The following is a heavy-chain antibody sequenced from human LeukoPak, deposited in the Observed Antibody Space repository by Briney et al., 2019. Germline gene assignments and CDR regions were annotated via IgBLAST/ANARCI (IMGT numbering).Heavy chain of an antibody. Sequence: PGGSLRLSCAASGFTFSSYSMTWVRQAPGKGLEWVSSISSSGSYIYYADSVKGRFTISRDNAKNSLYLQMNSLRVEDTAVYYCARDCSGGSCSFDYWGQGTLVTVSS. J-gene: IGHJ4*02. CDR3: ARDCSGGSCSFDY. CDR1: GFTFSSYS. V-gene: IGHV3-21*01. D-gene: IGHD2-15*01. CDR2: ISSSGSYI.